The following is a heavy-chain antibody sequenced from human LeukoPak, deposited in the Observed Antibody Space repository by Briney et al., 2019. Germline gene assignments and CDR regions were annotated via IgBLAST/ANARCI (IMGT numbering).Heavy chain of an antibody. V-gene: IGHV1-2*02. CDR1: GYTLTGHY. CDR2: INPNTGAT. Sequence: ASVKVSCLAAGYTLTGHYLHWVRQAPGQGLEWMGWINPNTGATTYAQRFQGRVTLTRDTSISTAYMDVSRLRPDDTAVYCRASGGVVADYGLDVWGQGTTVTVSS. CDR3: ASGGVVADYGLDV. J-gene: IGHJ6*02. D-gene: IGHD2-15*01.